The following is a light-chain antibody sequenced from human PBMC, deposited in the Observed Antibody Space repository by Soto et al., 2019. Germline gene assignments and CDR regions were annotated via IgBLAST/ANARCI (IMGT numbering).Light chain of an antibody. V-gene: IGLV2-8*01. J-gene: IGLJ1*01. CDR1: SSDFGGYNY. Sequence: QSVLTQPPSAYGSPGQSVTISCTGTSSDFGGYNYVSWYQQHPGKAPKVLIFEVSKRPSGVPDRFSGSKSGNTASLTVSGLQAEDEADYYCSAYAGSNNLNVFGTGTKVTVL. CDR3: SAYAGSNNLNV. CDR2: EVS.